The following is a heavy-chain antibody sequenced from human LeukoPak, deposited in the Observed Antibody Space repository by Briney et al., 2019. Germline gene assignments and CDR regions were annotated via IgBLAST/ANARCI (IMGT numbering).Heavy chain of an antibody. J-gene: IGHJ4*02. D-gene: IGHD3-22*01. V-gene: IGHV3-23*01. CDR2: ISGSGGST. Sequence: PGGSLRLSCAASGFTFSSYAMSWVRQAPGKGLEWVSAISGSGGSTYYADSVKGRFTISRDNSKNTLYLQMNSLRAEDTAVYYCARDYYDSRGYLVPLGYWGQGALVTVSS. CDR3: ARDYYDSRGYLVPLGY. CDR1: GFTFSSYA.